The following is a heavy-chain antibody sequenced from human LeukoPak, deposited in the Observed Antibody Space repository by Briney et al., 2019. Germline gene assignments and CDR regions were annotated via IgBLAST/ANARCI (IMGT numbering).Heavy chain of an antibody. CDR2: ISYIDGYT. V-gene: IGHV3-21*06. CDR1: GFTFSTYH. J-gene: IGHJ4*02. Sequence: GGSLRLSCAASGFTFSTYHMHWVRQAPGKGLEWVSSISYIDGYTYYADSVKGRFTTSRAIAKSSIYLQMNSLRDEDTAVYYCAREGGGFDYWGQGTLVTVSS. D-gene: IGHD3-16*01. CDR3: AREGGGFDY.